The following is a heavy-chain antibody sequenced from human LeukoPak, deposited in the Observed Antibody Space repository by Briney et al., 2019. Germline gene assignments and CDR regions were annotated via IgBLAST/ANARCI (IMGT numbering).Heavy chain of an antibody. CDR2: IYYSGNT. CDR3: ARDSPTAAGTFDY. CDR1: GGSISSTSCY. D-gene: IGHD6-13*01. J-gene: IGHJ4*02. V-gene: IGHV4-39*07. Sequence: PSETLSLTCSVSGGSISSTSCYWGWIRQPPGKGLEWIGGIYYSGNTYYNPSLKSRVTISVHSSKNQFSLKLSSVTAADTAVYYCARDSPTAAGTFDYWGQGTLVTVSS.